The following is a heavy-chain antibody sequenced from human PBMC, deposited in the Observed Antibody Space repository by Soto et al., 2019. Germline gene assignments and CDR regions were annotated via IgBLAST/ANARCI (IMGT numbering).Heavy chain of an antibody. Sequence: NPSETLSLTCSVSGDSINSDNWSWIRQSPGKGLEWIGHVTNSGPIDSNPSLKGRVTISVDTSKNQFFLTLNSVTSADTAIYYCARRNGDYPRIYNFDYWGQGALVTVSS. CDR3: ARRNGDYPRIYNFDY. CDR2: VTNSGPI. V-gene: IGHV4-59*01. CDR1: GDSINSDN. J-gene: IGHJ4*02. D-gene: IGHD4-17*01.